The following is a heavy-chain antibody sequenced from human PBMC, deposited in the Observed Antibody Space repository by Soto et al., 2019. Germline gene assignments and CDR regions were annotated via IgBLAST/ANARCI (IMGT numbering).Heavy chain of an antibody. V-gene: IGHV4-59*01. D-gene: IGHD3-10*01. Sequence: SETLSLTCTVSVGSISSYYWSWIRQPPGKGLEWIGYIYYSGSTNYNPSLKSRVTISVDTSKNQFSLKLSSVTAADTAVYYCARRARGSGMGMDVWGQGTTVTVSS. CDR3: ARRARGSGMGMDV. CDR2: IYYSGST. CDR1: VGSISSYY. J-gene: IGHJ6*02.